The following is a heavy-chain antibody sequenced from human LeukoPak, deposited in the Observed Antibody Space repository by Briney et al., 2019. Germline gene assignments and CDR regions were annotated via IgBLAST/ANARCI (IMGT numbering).Heavy chain of an antibody. CDR1: GGAITNYF. D-gene: IGHD2-2*01. J-gene: IGHJ5*02. Sequence: SETLSLTCSVSGGAITNYFWSWIRQPPGKGLEWVGFIFYSGDTKYNPSLKSRVTISVDTSKNQFSLKLSSVTAADTAVYYCAGTLVVPAAAGFDPWGQGTLVTVSS. V-gene: IGHV4-59*01. CDR2: IFYSGDT. CDR3: AGTLVVPAAAGFDP.